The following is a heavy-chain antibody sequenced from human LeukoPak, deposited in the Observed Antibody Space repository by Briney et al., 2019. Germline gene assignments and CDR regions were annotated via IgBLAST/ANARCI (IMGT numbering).Heavy chain of an antibody. CDR1: GFIFSDYA. D-gene: IGHD2-15*01. V-gene: IGHV3-30*04. CDR3: ARVSVRVGSPLDY. J-gene: IGHJ4*02. Sequence: GGSLRLSCAASGFIFSDYAMHWVRQAPGKGLEWVALVSYDGRNENYADSVKGRFTISRDTSKSTLYLQMNSLRGEDTAVYYCARVSVRVGSPLDYWGQGTLVTVSS. CDR2: VSYDGRNE.